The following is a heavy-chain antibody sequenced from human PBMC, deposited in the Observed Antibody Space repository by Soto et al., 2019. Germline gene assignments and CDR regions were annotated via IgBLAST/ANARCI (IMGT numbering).Heavy chain of an antibody. Sequence: ASETLSLTCTVSGGSISSYYWSWIRQPPGKGLEWIGYIYYSGSTNYNPSLKSRVTISVDTSKNQFSLKLSSVTAADTAVYYCARDNRIQLRYYYGMDVWGQGTTVTVS. V-gene: IGHV4-59*01. CDR3: ARDNRIQLRYYYGMDV. CDR1: GGSISSYY. D-gene: IGHD5-18*01. CDR2: IYYSGST. J-gene: IGHJ6*02.